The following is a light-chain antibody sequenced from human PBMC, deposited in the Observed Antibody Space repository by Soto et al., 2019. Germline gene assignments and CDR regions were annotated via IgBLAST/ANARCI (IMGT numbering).Light chain of an antibody. V-gene: IGKV3-15*01. J-gene: IGKJ4*01. Sequence: EMVVTQSPATLSVSPGERATLSCRASQDVSRNLAWYQQKPGQAPSLLLYGASTRATGTPARFSGSGSGTEFTLTISSLQSEDYAVYFCQQYIRWPLTFGGGTKVEI. CDR1: QDVSRN. CDR2: GAS. CDR3: QQYIRWPLT.